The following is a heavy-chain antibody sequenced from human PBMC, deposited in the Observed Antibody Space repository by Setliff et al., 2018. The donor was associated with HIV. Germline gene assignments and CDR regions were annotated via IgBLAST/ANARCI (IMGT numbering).Heavy chain of an antibody. Sequence: SETLSLTCAVSGYSISSGYYWGWIRQTPGKGLEWIGSIYHSGTTYYNPSLRSRVTISVDTSKNQFSLKLSSVTAADTAVYFCARGGSDYYDYPYFDSWGQGTLVTVSS. CDR2: IYHSGTT. J-gene: IGHJ4*02. CDR1: GYSISSGYY. CDR3: ARGGSDYYDYPYFDS. D-gene: IGHD3-22*01. V-gene: IGHV4-38-2*01.